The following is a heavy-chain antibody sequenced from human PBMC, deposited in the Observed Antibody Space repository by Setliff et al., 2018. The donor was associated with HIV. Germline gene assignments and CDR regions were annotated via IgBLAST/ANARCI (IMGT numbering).Heavy chain of an antibody. D-gene: IGHD2-15*01. Sequence: ESGPTLVNPTQTLTLTCTFSGXSCETCGGGVGWVPQTPGKGLEWLALIYWDDDKRYSPSLKSRLTITKDTSKNQVVLTMTNMDPVDTATYYCAHTPQFSXSIVWGQGTLVTVSS. V-gene: IGHV2-5*02. CDR3: AHTPQFSXSIV. J-gene: IGHJ4*02. CDR2: IYWDDDK. CDR1: GXSCETCGGG.